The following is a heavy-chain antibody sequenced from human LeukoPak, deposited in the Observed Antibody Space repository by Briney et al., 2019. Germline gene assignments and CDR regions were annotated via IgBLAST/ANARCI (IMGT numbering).Heavy chain of an antibody. V-gene: IGHV3-23*01. CDR3: AKEGPFYGDYGEYFQH. CDR1: GFTFSSYA. D-gene: IGHD4-17*01. J-gene: IGHJ1*01. CDR2: ISGSGIST. Sequence: GGSLRLSCAASGFTFSSYAMNWVRQAPGKGLEWVSHISGSGISTYYADSVKGRFTISRDNSKDTLYLQMNSLRAEDTAVYYCAKEGPFYGDYGEYFQHWGQGTLVTVSS.